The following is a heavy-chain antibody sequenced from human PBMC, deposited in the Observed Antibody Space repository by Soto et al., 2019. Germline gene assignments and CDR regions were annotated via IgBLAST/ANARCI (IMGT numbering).Heavy chain of an antibody. CDR3: ARDTIHWDLVGNGLQGNYFDY. CDR1: GGTFSSYA. D-gene: IGHD2-8*01. Sequence: ASVKVSCKASGGTFSSYAISWVRQAPGQGLEWMGGIIPIFGTANYAQKFQGRVTITADESTSTAYMELSSLRSEDTAVYYCARDTIHWDLVGNGLQGNYFDYWGQGTLVTVSS. V-gene: IGHV1-69*13. CDR2: IIPIFGTA. J-gene: IGHJ4*02.